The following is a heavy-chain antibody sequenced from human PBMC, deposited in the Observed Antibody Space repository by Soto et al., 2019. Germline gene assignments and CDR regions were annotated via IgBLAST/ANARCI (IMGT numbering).Heavy chain of an antibody. J-gene: IGHJ4*02. V-gene: IGHV1-8*01. D-gene: IGHD2-15*01. CDR2: MNPNSGNT. CDR3: ARQKVDASDY. CDR1: GYTFTSYD. Sequence: QVQLVQSGAEVTKPGASVKVACKASGYTFTSYDIDWVRQATGQGLERMGWMNPNSGNTGYAQKFQGRITMARDTSLSTAYRELSSLRSEDKAVYYWARQKVDASDYWGQGTLVTVSS.